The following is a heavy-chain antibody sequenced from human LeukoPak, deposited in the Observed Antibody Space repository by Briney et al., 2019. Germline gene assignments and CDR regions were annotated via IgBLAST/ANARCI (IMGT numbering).Heavy chain of an antibody. CDR2: FDPEDGGT. Sequence: ASVKVSCKVSGYTLTELSMHWVRQAPGKGLEWMGGFDPEDGGTIYAQKFQGRVTMTEDTSTDTAYMELSSLRSEDTAVYYCATEIRVGATSAFDYWGQGTLVTVSS. CDR1: GYTLTELS. J-gene: IGHJ4*02. V-gene: IGHV1-24*01. CDR3: ATEIRVGATSAFDY. D-gene: IGHD1-26*01.